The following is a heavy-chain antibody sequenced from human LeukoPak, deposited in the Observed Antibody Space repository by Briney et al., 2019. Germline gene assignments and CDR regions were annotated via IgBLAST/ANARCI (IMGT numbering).Heavy chain of an antibody. V-gene: IGHV3-23*01. J-gene: IGHJ4*02. CDR1: GFTFSSYA. CDR2: ISGSGGST. CDR3: AKGLIVGATPFDY. Sequence: GGSLRLSCAASGFTFSSYAMSWVRQAPGKGLEWVSAISGSGGSTYYADSVKGRFAICRDNSKNTLYLQMNSLRAEDTAVYHCAKGLIVGATPFDYWGQGTLVTVSS. D-gene: IGHD1-26*01.